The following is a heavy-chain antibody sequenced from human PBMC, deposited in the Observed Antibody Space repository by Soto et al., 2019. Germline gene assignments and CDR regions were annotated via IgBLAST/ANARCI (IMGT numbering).Heavy chain of an antibody. D-gene: IGHD1-20*01. J-gene: IGHJ5*02. CDR1: GNTFTNFG. Sequence: QGQLVQSGVEVKKPGASVKVSCSAAGNTFTNFGVTWVRQAPGQGLEWMGWISPYTDDPSYAQKCQGRVTMTIDTSTSTAYWDLRSLTSDDPAVYYCARVITGAEAWFHPWGQGTLVTVSS. CDR3: ARVITGAEAWFHP. V-gene: IGHV1-18*01. CDR2: ISPYTDDP.